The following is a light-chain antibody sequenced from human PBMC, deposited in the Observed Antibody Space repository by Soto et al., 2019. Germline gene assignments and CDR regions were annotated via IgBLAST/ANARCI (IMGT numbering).Light chain of an antibody. CDR1: QSVSSSY. Sequence: EIVLTQSPGTLSLSPGDSATLSCRASQSVSSSYLAWYQQKPGQAPRLLIYGESSRATGIPARLSGSGSGTDFTLTISRLEPEDFAVYYCQQYGSSPRTCGQGTKVDIK. CDR3: QQYGSSPRT. J-gene: IGKJ1*01. V-gene: IGKV3-20*01. CDR2: GES.